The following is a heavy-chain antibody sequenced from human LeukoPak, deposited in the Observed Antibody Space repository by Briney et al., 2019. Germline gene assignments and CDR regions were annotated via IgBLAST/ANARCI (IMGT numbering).Heavy chain of an antibody. CDR2: ISGTGGAT. Sequence: QPGGSLRLSCVAPGFTFGNYAMSWVRQAPGKGLQWVSQISGTGGATWYAGFARDRFTISRDNSKKTLYLQMSGLRVEDTAMYYCVKDPRDTYGTNWFVCWGQGTLLIVSS. CDR1: GFTFGNYA. D-gene: IGHD2-21*01. J-gene: IGHJ5*01. V-gene: IGHV3-23*01. CDR3: VKDPRDTYGTNWFVC.